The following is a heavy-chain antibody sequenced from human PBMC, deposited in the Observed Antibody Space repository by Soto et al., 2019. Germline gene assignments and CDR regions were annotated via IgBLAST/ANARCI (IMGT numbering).Heavy chain of an antibody. Sequence: GXSLILACVASLFNLSSYTMSWVRQAPGKGLEWVSSIGISIGYIYYGESVTGRFTISRDNAKNSLFLQMNSLRAEDTAVYFCGRNVLAVTEDAVDVWGQGTTVTVSS. V-gene: IGHV3-21*01. CDR3: GRNVLAVTEDAVDV. CDR2: IGISIGYI. D-gene: IGHD6-6*01. J-gene: IGHJ3*01. CDR1: LFNLSSYT.